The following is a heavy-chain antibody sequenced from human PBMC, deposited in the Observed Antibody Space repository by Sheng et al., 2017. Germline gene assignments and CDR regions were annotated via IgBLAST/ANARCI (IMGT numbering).Heavy chain of an antibody. CDR3: AREGTYYDFWSGWVTIDYFDY. D-gene: IGHD3-3*01. Sequence: QVQLVQSGAEVKKPGSSVKVSCKASGGTFSSYAISWVRQAPGQGLEYMGGIISILGIPNYAHKFQDRVTITADKSTNTAYMELSGLRSEDTAVYYCAREGTYYDFWSGWVTIDYFDYWGQGTLVTVSS. J-gene: IGHJ4*02. CDR2: IISILGIP. V-gene: IGHV1-69*10. CDR1: GGTFSSYA.